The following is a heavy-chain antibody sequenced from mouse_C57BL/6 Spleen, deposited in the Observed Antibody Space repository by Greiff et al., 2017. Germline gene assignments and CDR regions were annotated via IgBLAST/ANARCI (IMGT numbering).Heavy chain of an antibody. J-gene: IGHJ2*01. Sequence: QVHVKQSGAELARPGASVKLSCKASGYTFTSYGISWVKQRTGQGLEWIGEIYPRSGNTYYNEKFKGKATLTADKSSSTAYMELRSLTYEDSAVYFCASRENLFDYWGQGTTLTVSS. CDR1: GYTFTSYG. V-gene: IGHV1-81*01. D-gene: IGHD5-1*01. CDR3: ASRENLFDY. CDR2: IYPRSGNT.